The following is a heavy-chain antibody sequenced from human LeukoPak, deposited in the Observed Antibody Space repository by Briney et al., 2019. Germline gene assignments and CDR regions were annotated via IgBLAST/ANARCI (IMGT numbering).Heavy chain of an antibody. Sequence: GVSLRLSCAASGFTFAKYAITWIRQAPGKGLEWVSSTRGSGHTTYYADSVQGRFTISRDNSKNTLFLQMNSLRAEDTAIYHCAKDPNGDYVGAFDMWGQGTMVTVSS. V-gene: IGHV3-23*01. D-gene: IGHD4-17*01. CDR3: AKDPNGDYVGAFDM. CDR1: GFTFAKYA. J-gene: IGHJ3*02. CDR2: TRGSGHTT.